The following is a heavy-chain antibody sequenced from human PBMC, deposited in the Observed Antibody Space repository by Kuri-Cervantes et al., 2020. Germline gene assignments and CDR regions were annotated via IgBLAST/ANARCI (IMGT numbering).Heavy chain of an antibody. CDR1: GFTFSSSW. D-gene: IGHD4-17*01. J-gene: IGHJ3*02. Sequence: LSLTCAASGFTFSSSWMHWVCQASEKGLEWVADIKCDGSEKYCVDSLKGRLTISRDNAKNSLYLQMNSLRAEDTAVYYCARSGDYVAYDAFDIWGQGTMVTVSS. CDR2: IKCDGSEK. CDR3: ARSGDYVAYDAFDI. V-gene: IGHV3-52*01.